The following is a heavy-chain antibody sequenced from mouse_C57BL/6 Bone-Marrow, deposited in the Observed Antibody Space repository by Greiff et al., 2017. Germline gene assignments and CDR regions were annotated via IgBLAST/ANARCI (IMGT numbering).Heavy chain of an antibody. V-gene: IGHV1-22*01. CDR1: GYTFTDYN. CDR2: INPNNGGT. Sequence: EVQGVESGPELVKPGASVKMSCKASGYTFTDYNMHWVKQSHGKSLEWIGYINPNNGGTSYNQKFKGKATLTVNKSSSTAYMELRSLTSEDSAVYYCARGGGWYFDVWGTGTTVTVSS. CDR3: ARGGGWYFDV. J-gene: IGHJ1*03.